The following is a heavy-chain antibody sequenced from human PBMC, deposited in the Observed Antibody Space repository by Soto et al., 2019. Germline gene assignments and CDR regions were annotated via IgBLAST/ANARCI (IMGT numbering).Heavy chain of an antibody. CDR2: ISGSGGST. Sequence: GGSLRLSCAASGFTFSSYAMSWVRQAPGKGLEWVPAISGSGGSTYYADSVKGRFTISRDNSKNTLYLQMNSLRAEDTAVYYCAKMENCGGDCYSNFDYWGQGTLVTV. V-gene: IGHV3-23*01. J-gene: IGHJ4*02. D-gene: IGHD2-21*02. CDR1: GFTFSSYA. CDR3: AKMENCGGDCYSNFDY.